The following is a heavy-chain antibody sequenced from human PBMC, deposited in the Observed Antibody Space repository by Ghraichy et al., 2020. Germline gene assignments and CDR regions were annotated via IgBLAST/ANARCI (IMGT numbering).Heavy chain of an antibody. Sequence: SETLSLTCTVSGGSISSSSYYWGWIRQPPGKGLEWIGSIYYSGSTYYNPSLKSRVTISVDTSKNQFSLKLSSVTAADTAVYYCARPPTYCSGGSCYYFDYWGQGTLVTVSS. CDR3: ARPPTYCSGGSCYYFDY. CDR2: IYYSGST. CDR1: GGSISSSSYY. V-gene: IGHV4-39*01. J-gene: IGHJ4*02. D-gene: IGHD2-15*01.